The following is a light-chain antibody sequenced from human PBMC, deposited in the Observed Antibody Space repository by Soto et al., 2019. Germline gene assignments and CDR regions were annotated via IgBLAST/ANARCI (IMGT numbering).Light chain of an antibody. CDR2: GDT. V-gene: IGLV1-40*01. J-gene: IGLJ1*01. CDR3: QSYDSRLTGFYV. CDR1: SSNLGAGYD. Sequence: QSVLTQPPSVSGAPGQRVTISCTGSSSNLGAGYDVHWYQQLPGTAPKLLIYGDTNRPSGVPDRFSGSKSGTSAPLAITGLQAEDEGDYYCQSYDSRLTGFYVFGTGTKVTVL.